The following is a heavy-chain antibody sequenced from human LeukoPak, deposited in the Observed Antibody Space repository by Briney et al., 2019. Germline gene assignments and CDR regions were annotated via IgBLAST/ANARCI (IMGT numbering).Heavy chain of an antibody. D-gene: IGHD7-27*01. Sequence: GGSLRPSCAASGFTFDDYAMHWVRQAPGKGLEWVSGISWNSGSIGYADSVKGRFTIYRDNSKNSLYLQMNSLRTDDTAVYYCAKDRDWGSRYFDYWGQGTLVTVSS. J-gene: IGHJ4*02. CDR2: ISWNSGSI. CDR1: GFTFDDYA. V-gene: IGHV3-9*01. CDR3: AKDRDWGSRYFDY.